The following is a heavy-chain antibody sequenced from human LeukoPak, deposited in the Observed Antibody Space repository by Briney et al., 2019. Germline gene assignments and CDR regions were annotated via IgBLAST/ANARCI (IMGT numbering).Heavy chain of an antibody. Sequence: PGRSLRLSCAASGFTFSSYAMHWVRQAPGKGLEWVAVISYDGSNKYYADSVKGRFTISRDNSKNTLYLQMNSLRAEDTAVYYCARDVVVAATLSPSDYWGQGTLVTVSS. CDR2: ISYDGSNK. CDR3: ARDVVVAATLSPSDY. J-gene: IGHJ4*02. D-gene: IGHD2-15*01. CDR1: GFTFSSYA. V-gene: IGHV3-30*04.